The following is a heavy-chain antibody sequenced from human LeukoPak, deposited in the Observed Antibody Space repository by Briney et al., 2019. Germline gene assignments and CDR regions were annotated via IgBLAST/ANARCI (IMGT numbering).Heavy chain of an antibody. D-gene: IGHD2-2*01. CDR3: ARETLFPYCSSTSCPSDY. Sequence: ASVKVSCKASGYTFTGYYMHWVRQAPGQGLEWMGWINPNSGGTNYAQKLQGRVTMTTDTSTSTAYMELRSLRSDDTAVYYCARETLFPYCSSTSCPSDYWGQGTLVTVSS. J-gene: IGHJ4*02. CDR2: INPNSGGT. V-gene: IGHV1-2*02. CDR1: GYTFTGYY.